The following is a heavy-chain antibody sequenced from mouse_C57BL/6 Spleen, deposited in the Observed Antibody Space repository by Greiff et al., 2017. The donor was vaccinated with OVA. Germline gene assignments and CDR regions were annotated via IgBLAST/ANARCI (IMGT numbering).Heavy chain of an antibody. CDR3: ARSNWDYDPFAY. CDR1: GYTFTSYW. J-gene: IGHJ3*01. Sequence: QVQLQQPGAELVKPGASVKLSCKASGYTFTSYWMHWVKQRPGRGLEWIGRIDPNSGGTKYNEKFKSKATLTVDKPSSTAYMQLSSLTSEVSAVYYCARSNWDYDPFAYWGQGTLVTVSA. CDR2: IDPNSGGT. V-gene: IGHV1-72*01. D-gene: IGHD2-4*01.